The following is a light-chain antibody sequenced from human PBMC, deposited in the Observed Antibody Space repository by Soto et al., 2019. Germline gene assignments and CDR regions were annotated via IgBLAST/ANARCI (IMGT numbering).Light chain of an antibody. J-gene: IGKJ5*01. Sequence: EIVMTQSPATLSVSPGERVTLSCRASQTIPSNLAWYQQKPGQAPRLLIYGASTRATGIPARFSGSGSGTEFTLTISGLQSEDFAVYYCQQYNNWPITFGQGTRLEIK. V-gene: IGKV3-15*01. CDR1: QTIPSN. CDR2: GAS. CDR3: QQYNNWPIT.